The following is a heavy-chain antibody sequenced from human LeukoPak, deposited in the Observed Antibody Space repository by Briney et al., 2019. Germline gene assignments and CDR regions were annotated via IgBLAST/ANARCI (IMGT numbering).Heavy chain of an antibody. V-gene: IGHV3-21*04. J-gene: IGHJ4*02. CDR2: ISSSSYI. CDR3: ARAPVTSCRGAFCYPFDY. CDR1: GFTFSSYS. D-gene: IGHD2-15*01. Sequence: GGSLRLSCAASGFTFSSYSMNWVRQAPGKGLEWVSSISSSSYIYYADSVKGRFTISRDNAKNSLYLQMNRLRVEDAAVYYCARAPVTSCRGAFCYPFDYWGQGTLVTVSS.